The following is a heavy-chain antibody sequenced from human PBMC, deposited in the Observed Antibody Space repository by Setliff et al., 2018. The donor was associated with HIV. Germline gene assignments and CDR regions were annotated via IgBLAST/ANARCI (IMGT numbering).Heavy chain of an antibody. Sequence: ASVKVSCKASVQTFASYGIGWLRQAPGQGLEWLGWITAYNVDAPNAQKSQGRVTMAIDIPTTTAYMEMRSLRFDDTAVYYCATARPGARFDVWGQGTLVTVSS. V-gene: IGHV1-18*01. CDR1: VQTFASYG. CDR3: ATARPGARFDV. D-gene: IGHD3-9*01. CDR2: ITAYNVDA. J-gene: IGHJ4*02.